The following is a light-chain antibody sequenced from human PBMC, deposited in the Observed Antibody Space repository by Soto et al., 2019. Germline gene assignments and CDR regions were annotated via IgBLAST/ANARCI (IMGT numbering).Light chain of an antibody. Sequence: NFMLTQPHSVSESPGKTVTISCTRSSGSIASNYVQWYQQRPGSAPTTVIYEDNQRPSGVPDRFSGSIDSSSNSASLTISGLKTEDEADYCLQSYGSSNHVVFGGGTKLTVL. J-gene: IGLJ2*01. V-gene: IGLV6-57*04. CDR1: SGSIASNY. CDR2: EDN. CDR3: QSYGSSNHVV.